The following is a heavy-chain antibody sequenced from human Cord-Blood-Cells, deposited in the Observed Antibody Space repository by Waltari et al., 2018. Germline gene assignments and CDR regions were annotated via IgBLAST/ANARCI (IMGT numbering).Heavy chain of an antibody. CDR3: ARDRHYYGSGSYYNGYDY. CDR2: INPNSGGT. Sequence: QVQLVQSGAEVKKPGASVKVSCTASGYTFTGYYMHWVRQAPGQGLEWMGWINPNSGGTNYAQKFQGRVTMTRDTSISTAYMELSRLRSDDTAVYYCARDRHYYGSGSYYNGYDYWGQGTLVTVSS. V-gene: IGHV1-2*02. CDR1: GYTFTGYY. D-gene: IGHD3-10*01. J-gene: IGHJ4*02.